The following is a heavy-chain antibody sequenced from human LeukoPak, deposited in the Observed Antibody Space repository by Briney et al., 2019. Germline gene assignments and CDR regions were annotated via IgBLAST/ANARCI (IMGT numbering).Heavy chain of an antibody. CDR1: GYTFTAYH. Sequence: ASVKVSCKASGYTFTAYHIHWVRQAPGQGLEWMGWINANSGGTNYAQSFQDRVTMTRDTSISTAYMELSRLTSDDTAVYYCAKGNDCVWGSYRGSLDYWGQGTPVTVSS. D-gene: IGHD3-16*01. J-gene: IGHJ4*02. V-gene: IGHV1-2*02. CDR2: INANSGGT. CDR3: AKGNDCVWGSYRGSLDY.